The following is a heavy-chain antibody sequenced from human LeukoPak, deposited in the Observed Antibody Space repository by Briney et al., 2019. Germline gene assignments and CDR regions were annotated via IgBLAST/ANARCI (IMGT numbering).Heavy chain of an antibody. J-gene: IGHJ4*02. CDR1: GFTFNNYA. V-gene: IGHV3-23*01. CDR3: AKDRSIGTYYTFDS. D-gene: IGHD1-26*01. Sequence: GGSLRLSCAASGFTFNNYAMSWVRQAPGKGLEWVSTVSGSGAIAYYTDSDKGRFTISRDNSKNTLYLQMSSLTAKDTAVYYCAKDRSIGTYYTFDSWGQGTLVTVSS. CDR2: VSGSGAIA.